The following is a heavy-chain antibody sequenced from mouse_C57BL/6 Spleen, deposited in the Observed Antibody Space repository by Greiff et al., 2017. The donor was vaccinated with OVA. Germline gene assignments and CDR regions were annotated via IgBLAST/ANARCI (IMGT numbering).Heavy chain of an antibody. CDR1: GFTFSSYT. V-gene: IGHV5-9*01. CDR2: ISGGGGNT. Sequence: EVKLMESGGGLVKPGGSLKLSCAASGFTFSSYTMSWVRQTPEKRLEWVATISGGGGNTYYPDSVKGRFTISRDNAKNTLYLQMSSLRSEDTALYYCARRGNSFDYWGQGTTLTVSS. CDR3: ARRGNSFDY. J-gene: IGHJ2*01.